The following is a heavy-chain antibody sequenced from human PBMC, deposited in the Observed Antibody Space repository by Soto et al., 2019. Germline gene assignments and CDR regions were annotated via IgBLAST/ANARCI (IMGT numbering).Heavy chain of an antibody. CDR1: GGTFSSYA. V-gene: IGHV1-69*13. D-gene: IGHD3-22*01. CDR2: IIPIFGTA. CDR3: ARDRGYYYDSSGYYYVGWFDP. Sequence: SVKVSCKASGGTFSSYAISWVRQAPGQGLEWMGGIIPIFGTANYAQKFQGRVTITADESTSTAYMELSSLRSEDTAVYYCARDRGYYYDSSGYYYVGWFDPWGQGTLVTVSS. J-gene: IGHJ5*02.